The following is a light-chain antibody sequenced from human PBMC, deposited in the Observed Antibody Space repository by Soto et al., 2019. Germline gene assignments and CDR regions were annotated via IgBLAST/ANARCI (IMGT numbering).Light chain of an antibody. CDR2: DAT. CDR3: QQSFVTPRT. Sequence: DIQMTQSPSSLSASVGDRVTITCRASQRISSYLNWYQHEPGKAPNLLIHDATTLQTGVPSRFSGSGSGTDFTLTISSLQPEDFATYYCQQSFVTPRTFGQGTK. CDR1: QRISSY. V-gene: IGKV1-39*01. J-gene: IGKJ1*01.